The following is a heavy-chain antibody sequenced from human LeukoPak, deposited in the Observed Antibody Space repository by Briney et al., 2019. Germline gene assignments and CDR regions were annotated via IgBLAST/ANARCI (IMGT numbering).Heavy chain of an antibody. J-gene: IGHJ4*02. Sequence: SETLSLTCTVSGGSISSYYWSWIRQPPGKGLEWIGYIYYSGSTNYNPSLKSRVTISVDTSKNQFSLKLSSVTAADTAVYYCARDCSGGSCYDYWGQGTLATVSS. CDR3: ARDCSGGSCYDY. D-gene: IGHD2-15*01. CDR2: IYYSGST. CDR1: GGSISSYY. V-gene: IGHV4-59*12.